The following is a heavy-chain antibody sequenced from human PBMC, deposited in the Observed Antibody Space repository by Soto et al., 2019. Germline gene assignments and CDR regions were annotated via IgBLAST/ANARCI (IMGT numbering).Heavy chain of an antibody. CDR2: VHHSGST. J-gene: IGHJ5*02. D-gene: IGHD3-16*01. Sequence: QVHLQQWGAGLLRPSETLSLTCAVYGGSLSSYYWNWIRQSPGKGLEWIAEVHHSGSTNYNPSLKGRTTLSMDTSKSHFPLNLISVTAADTAVYYCAGGGDWFAPWGQGALVTVSS. CDR3: AGGGDWFAP. CDR1: GGSLSSYY. V-gene: IGHV4-34*02.